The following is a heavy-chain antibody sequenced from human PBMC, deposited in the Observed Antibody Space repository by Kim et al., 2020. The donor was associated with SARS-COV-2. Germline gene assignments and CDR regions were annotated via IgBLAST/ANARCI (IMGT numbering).Heavy chain of an antibody. CDR2: ISGSGGST. CDR1: GFTFSSYA. V-gene: IGHV3-23*01. J-gene: IGHJ4*02. D-gene: IGHD3-16*02. Sequence: GGSLRLSCAASGFTFSSYAMSWVRQAPGKGLEWVSAISGSGGSTYYADSVKGRFTISRDNSKNTLYLQMNSLRAEDTAVYYCAKDFGYDYVWGSYRFRYWGQGTLVTVSS. CDR3: AKDFGYDYVWGSYRFRY.